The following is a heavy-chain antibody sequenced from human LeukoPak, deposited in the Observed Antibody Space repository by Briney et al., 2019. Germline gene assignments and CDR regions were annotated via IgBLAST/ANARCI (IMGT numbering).Heavy chain of an antibody. D-gene: IGHD2-2*01. CDR1: GGSFSGYY. CDR3: ARHRVVPAAHYYFDY. Sequence: SETLSLTCAVYGGSFSGYYWSWIRQPPGKGLEWIGEINHSGSTSYNPSLKSRVTISVDTSKNQFSLKLSSVTAADTAVYYCARHRVVPAAHYYFDYWGQGTLVTVSS. V-gene: IGHV4-34*01. J-gene: IGHJ4*02. CDR2: INHSGST.